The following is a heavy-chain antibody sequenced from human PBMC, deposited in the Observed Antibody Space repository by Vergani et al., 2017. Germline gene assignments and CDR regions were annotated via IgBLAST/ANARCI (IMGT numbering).Heavy chain of an antibody. D-gene: IGHD3-22*01. CDR1: GYTFTSYG. Sequence: QVQLVQSGAEVKKPGASVKVSCKASGYTFTSYGISWVRQAPGQGLEWMGWISAYNGNTDYAQKLQGRVTMTTDTSTSTAYMELRSLRSDDTAVYYCARLVIDSSGYYYVTGWFDPWGQGTLVTVSA. CDR2: ISAYNGNT. CDR3: ARLVIDSSGYYYVTGWFDP. J-gene: IGHJ5*02. V-gene: IGHV1-18*04.